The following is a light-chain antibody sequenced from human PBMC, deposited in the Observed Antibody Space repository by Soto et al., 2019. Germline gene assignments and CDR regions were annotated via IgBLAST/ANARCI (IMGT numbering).Light chain of an antibody. Sequence: QSVLTQTPSVSGAPGQKITMSCTGSSSNIGAGYDVHWYQQVPGAAPRLLIYADNNRPSGVPDRFSASKSGTSASLAITGLQGEDEANYYCQSYDTSLSGVIFGAGTEVTVL. CDR3: QSYDTSLSGVI. CDR1: SSNIGAGYD. CDR2: ADN. J-gene: IGLJ2*01. V-gene: IGLV1-40*01.